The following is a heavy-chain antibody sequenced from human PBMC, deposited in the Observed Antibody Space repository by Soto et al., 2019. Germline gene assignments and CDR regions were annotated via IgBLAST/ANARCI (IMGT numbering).Heavy chain of an antibody. D-gene: IGHD6-19*01. CDR1: GETFSGYA. CDR3: ASSGWYRLDYNYYYGMDV. J-gene: IGHJ6*02. Sequence: GASVKVPCKAFGETFSGYAISWVRQAPGQGLEWMGGIIPIFGTANYAQKFQGRVTITADESTSTAYMELSSLRSEDTAVYYCASSGWYRLDYNYYYGMDVWGQGTTVTVSS. CDR2: IIPIFGTA. V-gene: IGHV1-69*13.